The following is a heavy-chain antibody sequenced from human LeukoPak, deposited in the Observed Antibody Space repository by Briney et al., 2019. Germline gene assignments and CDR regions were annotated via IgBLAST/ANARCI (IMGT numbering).Heavy chain of an antibody. CDR3: ASTGKDYDILTGYYPLGY. D-gene: IGHD3-9*01. Sequence: GASVKVSCKASGYTFTGYYMHWVRQAPGQGLEWMGWIIPNSGGTNYAQKFQGRVTMTRDTSISTAYMELSRLRSDDTAVYYCASTGKDYDILTGYYPLGYWGQGTLVTVSS. V-gene: IGHV1-2*02. J-gene: IGHJ4*02. CDR1: GYTFTGYY. CDR2: IIPNSGGT.